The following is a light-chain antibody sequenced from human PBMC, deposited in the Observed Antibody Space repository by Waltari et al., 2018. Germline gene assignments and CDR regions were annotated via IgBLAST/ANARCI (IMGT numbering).Light chain of an antibody. CDR1: SRDVGGYTY. CDR2: DVS. CDR3: SSYTSSSTLVV. Sequence: QSALTQPASVSGSPGQSITISCTGTSRDVGGYTYVPWYQQHQGKAPKLMIYDVSNRPSGVSNRFSGSKSGNTASLTISGLQAEDEADYYCSSYTSSSTLVVFGGGTKLTVL. V-gene: IGLV2-14*03. J-gene: IGLJ2*01.